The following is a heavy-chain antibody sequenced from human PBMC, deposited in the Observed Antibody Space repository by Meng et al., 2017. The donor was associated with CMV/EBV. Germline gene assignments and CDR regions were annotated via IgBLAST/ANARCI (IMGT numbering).Heavy chain of an antibody. Sequence: GSLRLSCTVSGGSISSSSYYWGWIRQPPGKGLEWIGSIYYSGSTYYNPSLKSRVTISVDTSKNQFSLKLSSVTAADTAVYYCARSGYCSSTSCYRFQNYYYYSGMDVWGQGTTVTVSS. CDR2: IYYSGST. CDR1: GGSISSSSYY. CDR3: ARSGYCSSTSCYRFQNYYYYSGMDV. J-gene: IGHJ6*02. D-gene: IGHD2-2*02. V-gene: IGHV4-39*07.